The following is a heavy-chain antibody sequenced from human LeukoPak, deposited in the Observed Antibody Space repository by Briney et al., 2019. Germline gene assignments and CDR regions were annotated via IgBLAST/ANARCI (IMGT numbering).Heavy chain of an antibody. J-gene: IGHJ4*02. D-gene: IGHD6-19*01. CDR1: GGSISSYY. Sequence: SETLSLTCTVSGGSISSYYWSWIRQPPGKELEWIGSIYYSGSTNYNPSLKSRVTISVDTSKNQFSLNLSSVTAADTAVYYCARRTTAGSGSYPFAFWGQGTLVTVSS. CDR2: IYYSGST. V-gene: IGHV4-59*08. CDR3: ARRTTAGSGSYPFAF.